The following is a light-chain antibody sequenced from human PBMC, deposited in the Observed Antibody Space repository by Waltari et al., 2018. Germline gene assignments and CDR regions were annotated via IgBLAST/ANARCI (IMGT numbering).Light chain of an antibody. CDR2: DVS. CDR3: SSFTLTNTWV. V-gene: IGLV2-14*03. J-gene: IGLJ3*02. CDR1: PSDVGGYRF. Sequence: QPALTQPASVSGSPGQSITISCTGTPSDVGGYRFVHWYQQHPGKAPKLIISDVSDRPSGVSPRFSASKSGITASLTISGLQPEDEATYFCSSFTLTNTWVFGGGTNLTVL.